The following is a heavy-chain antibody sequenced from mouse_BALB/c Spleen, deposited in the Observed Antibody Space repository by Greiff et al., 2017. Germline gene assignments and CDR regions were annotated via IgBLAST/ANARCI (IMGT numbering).Heavy chain of an antibody. Sequence: EVQLQQSGPELVKPGASVKMSCKASGYTFTSYVMHWVKQKPGQGLGWIGYINPYNDGTKYNEKFKGKATLTSDKSSSTAYMELSSLTSEDSAVYYCAREGRGSTGKSLDYWGQGTTLTVSS. V-gene: IGHV1-14*01. J-gene: IGHJ2*01. D-gene: IGHD4-1*02. CDR3: AREGRGSTGKSLDY. CDR2: INPYNDGT. CDR1: GYTFTSYV.